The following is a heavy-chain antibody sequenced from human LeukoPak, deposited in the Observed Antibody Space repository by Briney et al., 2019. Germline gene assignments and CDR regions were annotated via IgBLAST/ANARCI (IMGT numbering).Heavy chain of an antibody. V-gene: IGHV4-39*07. CDR2: VFYSGKT. D-gene: IGHD1-1*01. CDR1: GGSINSSSSY. J-gene: IGHJ5*02. Sequence: SETLSLTCSVSGGSINSSSSYWGWLRQPPGKGLEWIGSVFYSGKTYYNTSLQSRVTISVDTSKNRFSLKLTSVNAADTAVYYCARDARPLLSKYKNWFDPWGQGTLVTVSS. CDR3: ARDARPLLSKYKNWFDP.